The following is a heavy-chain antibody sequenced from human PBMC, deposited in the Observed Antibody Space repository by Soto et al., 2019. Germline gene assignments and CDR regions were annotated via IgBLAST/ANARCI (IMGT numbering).Heavy chain of an antibody. CDR2: FNPILSFS. Sequence: QVQLVQSGAEVKKPGSSVKVSCKASGDTFTFYTINWVRQAPGLGLEWMGRFNPILSFSNSALKFQGRVTLTADKATSTAYMVLSSLRSEDTAIYDCATSFGSGSRAFDYWGQGALVTVSS. D-gene: IGHD3-10*01. CDR1: GDTFTFYT. V-gene: IGHV1-69*02. CDR3: ATSFGSGSRAFDY. J-gene: IGHJ4*02.